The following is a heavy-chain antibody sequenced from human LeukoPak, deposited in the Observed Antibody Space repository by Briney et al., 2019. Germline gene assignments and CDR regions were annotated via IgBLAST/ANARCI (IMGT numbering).Heavy chain of an antibody. Sequence: SETLSLTCTVSGGSISTNYWSWIRQPAGKGLEWIGRFYISGSTDDNPALKSRVTISVDTSKNQFSLKLSSVTAADTAVYYCAREATVATGDYFDYWGQGTLVTVSS. CDR1: GGSISTNY. CDR2: FYISGST. V-gene: IGHV4-4*07. D-gene: IGHD4-23*01. J-gene: IGHJ4*02. CDR3: AREATVATGDYFDY.